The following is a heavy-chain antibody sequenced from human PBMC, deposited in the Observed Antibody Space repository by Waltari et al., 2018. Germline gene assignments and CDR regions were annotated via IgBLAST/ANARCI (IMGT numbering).Heavy chain of an antibody. CDR1: GFTFSSYA. D-gene: IGHD1-26*01. CDR3: ARDRYSGSFDY. CDR2: ISYDGSNK. V-gene: IGHV3-30-3*01. J-gene: IGHJ4*02. Sequence: QVQLVESGGGVVQPGRSLRLSCAASGFTFSSYAMHWVRQAPGKGLEWVAVISYDGSNKYYADSVKGRFTISRDNSKNTLYLQMNSLRAEDTAVYYCARDRYSGSFDYWGQGTLVTVSS.